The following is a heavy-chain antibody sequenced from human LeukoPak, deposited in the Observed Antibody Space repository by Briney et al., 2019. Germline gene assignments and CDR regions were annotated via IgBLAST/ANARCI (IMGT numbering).Heavy chain of an antibody. CDR2: ISNSSSYT. CDR1: GFTFSDYY. V-gene: IGHV3-11*06. CDR3: ARTPGTYYYGSGRPDDFDY. D-gene: IGHD3-10*01. Sequence: GGSLRLSCAASGFTFSDYYMSWIRQAPGKGLEWVAYISNSSSYTNYADSVKGRFTISRDNAKNSLYLQMNSLRAEDTAVYYCARTPGTYYYGSGRPDDFDYWVQGTLVTVSS. J-gene: IGHJ4*02.